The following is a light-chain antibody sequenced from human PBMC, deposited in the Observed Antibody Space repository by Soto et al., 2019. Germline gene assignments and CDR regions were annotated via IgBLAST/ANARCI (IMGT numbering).Light chain of an antibody. CDR1: QSVLYSSNNKNY. CDR2: WAS. V-gene: IGKV4-1*01. J-gene: IGKJ3*01. Sequence: DIVMTQSPDSLAVSLGERATINCKSSQSVLYSSNNKNYLAWYQQKPGQPPKLLIYWASTRESGVPDRFSGSGSGTDFTLTIRRLQAEDVAVYYCQQYYSTPFTFGPGNKVDIK. CDR3: QQYYSTPFT.